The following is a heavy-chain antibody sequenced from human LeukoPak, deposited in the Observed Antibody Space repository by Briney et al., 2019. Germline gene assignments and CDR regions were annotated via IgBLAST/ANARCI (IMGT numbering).Heavy chain of an antibody. Sequence: NPSETLSLTCTVSGSSISSSSYYWGWIRQPPGKGLEWIGSIYYSGSTYYNPSLKSRVTISVDTSKNQFSLKLSSVTAADTAVYYCARHSQQLVLNWFDPWGQGTLVTVSS. CDR3: ARHSQQLVLNWFDP. CDR1: GSSISSSSYY. J-gene: IGHJ5*02. D-gene: IGHD6-13*01. V-gene: IGHV4-39*01. CDR2: IYYSGST.